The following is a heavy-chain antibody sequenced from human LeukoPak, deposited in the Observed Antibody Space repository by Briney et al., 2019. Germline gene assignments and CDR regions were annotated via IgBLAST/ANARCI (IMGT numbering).Heavy chain of an antibody. J-gene: IGHJ2*01. CDR2: SRDKANSYTT. CDR3: ARPVGVHGRNLDL. V-gene: IGHV3-72*01. Sequence: GGSLRLSCAASGFTFSDHYLDWVRQAPGKGLEWVGRSRDKANSYTTTYAASVIGRFTLSKDDSENSLYLQMNSLKTEDTAVYYCARPVGVHGRNLDLWGRGTLVTVSS. CDR1: GFTFSDHY. D-gene: IGHD1-14*01.